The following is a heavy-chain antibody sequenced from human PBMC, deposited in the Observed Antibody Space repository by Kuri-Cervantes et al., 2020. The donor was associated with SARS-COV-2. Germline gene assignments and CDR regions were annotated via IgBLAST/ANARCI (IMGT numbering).Heavy chain of an antibody. J-gene: IGHJ4*02. V-gene: IGHV1-2*04. CDR2: INPNSGGT. Sequence: ASVKVSCKASGYTFTGYYMHWVRQAPGQGLEWMGWINPNSGGTNYAQKFQGWVTMTRDTSISTDYMELSRLRSDDTAVYYCAREYYYGSGRYYGAFDHWGQGTPVTVSS. CDR3: AREYYYGSGRYYGAFDH. CDR1: GYTFTGYY. D-gene: IGHD3-10*01.